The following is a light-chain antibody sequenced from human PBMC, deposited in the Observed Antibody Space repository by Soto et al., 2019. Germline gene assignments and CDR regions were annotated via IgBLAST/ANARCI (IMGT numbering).Light chain of an antibody. Sequence: EIVLTQSPATLSLSPGERATLSCRASQSVSSYLACYQQKPGPAPRLLIYDASNRATGIPARFSGSGSGTHFTLTIRSLEPADFAVYYCQQRSNWPPTFGQGTTLEIK. CDR1: QSVSSY. CDR3: QQRSNWPPT. CDR2: DAS. J-gene: IGKJ2*01. V-gene: IGKV3-11*01.